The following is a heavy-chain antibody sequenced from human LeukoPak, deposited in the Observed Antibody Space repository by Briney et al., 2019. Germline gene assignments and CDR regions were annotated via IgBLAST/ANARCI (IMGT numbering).Heavy chain of an antibody. J-gene: IGHJ4*02. CDR1: GFTFSAYW. CDR3: ARAGDRGAVDY. CDR2: INEDGGEK. V-gene: IGHV3-7*01. Sequence: PGGSLRLSCAASGFTFSAYWMSWVRQAPGKGLEWVANINEDGGEKHHVDSVTGRFTISRDNAKNSLYLQMNSLRVEDTAVYYCARAGDRGAVDYWGQGALVTVSS. D-gene: IGHD7-27*01.